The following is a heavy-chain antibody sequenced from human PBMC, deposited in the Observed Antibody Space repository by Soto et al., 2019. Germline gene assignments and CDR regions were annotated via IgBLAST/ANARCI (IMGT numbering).Heavy chain of an antibody. CDR3: AKVRMTTVTTGSGEYFQH. V-gene: IGHV3-30*18. CDR1: GFTFSSYG. Sequence: GGSLRLSCAASGFTFSSYGMHWVRQAPGKGLEWVAVISYDGSNKYYAVSVKGRFTISRDNSKNTLYLQMNSLRAEDTAFFYCAKVRMTTVTTGSGEYFQHWGQGTLVTVSS. D-gene: IGHD4-17*01. J-gene: IGHJ1*01. CDR2: ISYDGSNK.